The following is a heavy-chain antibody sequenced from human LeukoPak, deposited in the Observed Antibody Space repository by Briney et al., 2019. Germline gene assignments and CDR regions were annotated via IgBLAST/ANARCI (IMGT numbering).Heavy chain of an antibody. J-gene: IGHJ3*02. D-gene: IGHD1-26*01. CDR1: GFPFSSSW. Sequence: GGSLGLPFAASGFPFSSSWMGWVRQAPGKGLGGVAYIKEDVSEKYYVESVKGRFTLSRDNAKNSLYLQMNSLRAEDTSVFYCAKSGQGAFDIWGQGAMVTVSS. CDR3: AKSGQGAFDI. V-gene: IGHV3-7*02. CDR2: IKEDVSEK.